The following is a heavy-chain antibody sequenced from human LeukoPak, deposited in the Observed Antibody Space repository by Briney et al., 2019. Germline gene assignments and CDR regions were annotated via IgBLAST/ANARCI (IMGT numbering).Heavy chain of an antibody. CDR1: GYTFTGYY. J-gene: IGHJ6*02. V-gene: IGHV1-2*02. D-gene: IGHD2-2*01. CDR3: ARDYPQHYYYGMDV. Sequence: GASVNVSCKASGYTFTGYYLHWVRQAPGQGLEWMGWINSNSGGTNYAQKFQDRVTMTRDTSITTAYMELSRLRSDDTAVYYCARDYPQHYYYGMDVWGQGTTVTVSS. CDR2: INSNSGGT.